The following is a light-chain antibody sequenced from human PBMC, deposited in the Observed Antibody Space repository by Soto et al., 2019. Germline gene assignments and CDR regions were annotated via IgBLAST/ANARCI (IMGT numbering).Light chain of an antibody. CDR3: ETWGSNTRV. CDR1: SGDSSYI. V-gene: IGLV4-60*02. CDR2: LEGSGSY. Sequence: QSVLTQSSSASASLGSSVKLTCTLSSGDSSYIIARHQQQPGKAPRYLMKLEGSGSYNKGSGVPDRFSGSSSGADRYLTISNLQFEDEADYYCETWGSNTRVFGGGTKVTVL. J-gene: IGLJ3*02.